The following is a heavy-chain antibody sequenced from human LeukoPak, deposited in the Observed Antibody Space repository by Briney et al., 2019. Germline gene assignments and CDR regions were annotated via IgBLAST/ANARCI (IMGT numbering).Heavy chain of an antibody. CDR1: GGSFSGYY. CDR2: IYTSGST. CDR3: ARFGYYDSSGSDFDY. D-gene: IGHD3-22*01. V-gene: IGHV4-59*10. Sequence: PSETLSLTCAVYGGSFSGYYWSWIRQPPGKGLEWIGRIYTSGSTNYNPSLKSRVTISVDTSKNQFSLKLSSVTAADTAVYYCARFGYYDSSGSDFDYWGQGTLVTVSS. J-gene: IGHJ4*02.